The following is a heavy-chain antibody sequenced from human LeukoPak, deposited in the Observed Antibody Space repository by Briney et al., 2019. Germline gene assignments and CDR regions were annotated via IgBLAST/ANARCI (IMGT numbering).Heavy chain of an antibody. D-gene: IGHD1-7*01. CDR3: ARDRVGVWNYVAELFDY. Sequence: PSETLSLTCTVSGGSISSYYWSWIRQPPGKGLEWIGYIYYSGSTNYNPSLKSRVTISVDTSKNQFSLKLSSVTAADTAVYYCARDRVGVWNYVAELFDYWGQGTLVTVSS. J-gene: IGHJ4*02. CDR2: IYYSGST. V-gene: IGHV4-59*01. CDR1: GGSISSYY.